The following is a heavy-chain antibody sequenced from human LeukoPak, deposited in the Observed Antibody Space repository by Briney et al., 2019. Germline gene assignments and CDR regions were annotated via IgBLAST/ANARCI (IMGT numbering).Heavy chain of an antibody. J-gene: IGHJ4*02. CDR3: ARDGSNLADYGANFDY. V-gene: IGHV1-18*01. CDR2: ISAYNGNT. CDR1: GYTFTSYG. D-gene: IGHD4-17*01. Sequence: ASVKVSCKASGYTFTSYGISWVRQAPGQGPEWMGWISAYNGNTNYAQKLQGRVTMTTDTSTSTAYMELGSLRSDDTAVYYCARDGSNLADYGANFDYWGQGTLVTVSS.